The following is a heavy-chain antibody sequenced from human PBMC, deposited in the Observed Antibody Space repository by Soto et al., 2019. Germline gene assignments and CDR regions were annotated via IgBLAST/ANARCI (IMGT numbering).Heavy chain of an antibody. V-gene: IGHV3-23*01. D-gene: IGHD3-3*01. CDR1: GFTFSSYA. Sequence: GGSLRLSCAASGFTFSSYAMSWVRQAPGKGLEWVSAISGSGGSTYYADSVKGRFTISRDNSKNTLYLQMNSLRAEDTAVYYCAKDSRVTIFGVVIEAFDAFDIWGQGTMVTVSS. J-gene: IGHJ3*02. CDR2: ISGSGGST. CDR3: AKDSRVTIFGVVIEAFDAFDI.